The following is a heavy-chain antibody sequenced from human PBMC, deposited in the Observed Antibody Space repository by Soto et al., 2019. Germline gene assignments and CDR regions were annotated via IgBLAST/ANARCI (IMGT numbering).Heavy chain of an antibody. J-gene: IGHJ4*02. V-gene: IGHV4-59*01. CDR3: ARGKGGYDTN. CDR2: IYYSGST. D-gene: IGHD5-12*01. Sequence: SETLSLTCTVSGCSISSYYWSWIRQPPGKGLEWVGYIYYSGSTNYNPSLKSRVTISVDTSKNQFSLKLSSVTAADTAVYYCARGKGGYDTNWGQGTLVTVSS. CDR1: GCSISSYY.